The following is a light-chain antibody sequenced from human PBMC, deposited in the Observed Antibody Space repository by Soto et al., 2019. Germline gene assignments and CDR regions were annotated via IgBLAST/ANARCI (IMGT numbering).Light chain of an antibody. J-gene: IGLJ2*01. CDR3: QSYDSSLSGVV. CDR2: GNS. CDR1: SSNIGAGYD. Sequence: QSVLTQPPSVSGAPGQRVTISCTGSSSNIGAGYDVHWYQQLPGTAPKLLIYGNSNRPSGVPDRFSGSKSGTSASLAITGLHAEDEADYYCQSYDSSLSGVVFGAGPQLPLL. V-gene: IGLV1-40*01.